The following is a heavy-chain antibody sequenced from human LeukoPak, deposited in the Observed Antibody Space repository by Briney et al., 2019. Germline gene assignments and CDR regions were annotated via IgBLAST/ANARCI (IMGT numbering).Heavy chain of an antibody. CDR3: ARRVPGNHYYGMDV. CDR1: GGSFSGYY. Sequence: SETLSLTCAVYGGSFSGYYWSWIRQPPGKGLEWIGEINYSGSTNYNPSLKSRVTISVDTSKNQFSLKLSSVTADDTAVYYCARRVPGNHYYGMDVWGQGTTVTVSS. J-gene: IGHJ6*02. CDR2: INYSGST. V-gene: IGHV4-34*01.